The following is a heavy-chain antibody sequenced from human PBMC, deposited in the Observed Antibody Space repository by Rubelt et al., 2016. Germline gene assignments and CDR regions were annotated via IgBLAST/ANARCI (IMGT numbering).Heavy chain of an antibody. V-gene: IGHV1-24*01. CDR3: ATGQYSSGCDY. D-gene: IGHD6-19*01. CDR1: GYTFTELS. Sequence: QVQLVQSGAEVKKPGASVKVSCKVSGYTFTELSMHWVRQAPGKGLEWTGGFDPEDGETIYARRFQGRVTMTEATSTDTAYMELSSRRSEDTAVYYCATGQYSSGCDYWGQGTLVTVSS. J-gene: IGHJ4*02. CDR2: FDPEDGET.